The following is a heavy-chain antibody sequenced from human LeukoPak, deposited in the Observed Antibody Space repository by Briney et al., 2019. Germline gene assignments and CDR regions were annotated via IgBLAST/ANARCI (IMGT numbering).Heavy chain of an antibody. J-gene: IGHJ4*02. CDR3: ARDTVGATVY. Sequence: GGSLGLSCAASGFTFSSSWMSWVRQAPGKGLEWVANIKPDGSEKYYVVSVKGRFTIPRDNAKNSLYLQMNSLRAEDTALYYCARDTVGATVYWGQGTLVTVSS. D-gene: IGHD1-26*01. CDR2: IKPDGSEK. CDR1: GFTFSSSW. V-gene: IGHV3-7*01.